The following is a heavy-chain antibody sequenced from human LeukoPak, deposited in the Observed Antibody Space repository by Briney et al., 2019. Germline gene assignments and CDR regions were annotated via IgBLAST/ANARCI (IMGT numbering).Heavy chain of an antibody. D-gene: IGHD3-22*01. CDR1: GGSISSYY. J-gene: IGHJ5*02. Sequence: KSSETLSLTCTVSGGSISSYYWSWIRQPPGKGLEWIGYIHYSGSTNYNPSLKSRVPISVDTSKNQFSLKLSSVTAADTAVYYCARVRRYYDSSGYPSRNNWFDPWGQGTLVTASS. CDR2: IHYSGST. V-gene: IGHV4-59*01. CDR3: ARVRRYYDSSGYPSRNNWFDP.